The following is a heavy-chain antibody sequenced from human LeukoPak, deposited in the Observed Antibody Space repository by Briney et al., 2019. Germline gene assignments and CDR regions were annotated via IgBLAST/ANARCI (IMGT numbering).Heavy chain of an antibody. CDR1: GFTFSSYW. CDR3: ARDLEVTTWNYFDY. V-gene: IGHV3-7*01. J-gene: IGHJ4*02. D-gene: IGHD4-17*01. Sequence: GGSLRLSCAASGFTFSSYWLSWVSRARGKGLEWVANIKQDGSEKYYVDSVKGRFTISRDNAKNSLYLQMNSLRAEDTAVYYCARDLEVTTWNYFDYWGQGTRVTVSS. CDR2: IKQDGSEK.